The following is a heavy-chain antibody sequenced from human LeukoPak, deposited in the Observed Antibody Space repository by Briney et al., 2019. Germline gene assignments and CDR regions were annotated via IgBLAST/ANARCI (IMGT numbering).Heavy chain of an antibody. CDR1: GGSISNSSSY. CDR3: ARHSPVGIFYFDY. V-gene: IGHV4-39*01. CDR2: IYYSGST. D-gene: IGHD1-26*01. Sequence: PSETLSLTCTVSGGSISNSSSYWGWIRQPPGKGLEWIGSIYYSGSTYYNPSLKSRVTISVDTSKNQFSLKLSSVSAADTAVYYCARHSPVGIFYFDYWGQGTLVTVSS. J-gene: IGHJ4*02.